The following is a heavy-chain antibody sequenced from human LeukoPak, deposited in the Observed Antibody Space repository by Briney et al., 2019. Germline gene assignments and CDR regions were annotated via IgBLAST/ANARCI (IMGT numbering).Heavy chain of an antibody. CDR1: GGSISSSSYY. J-gene: IGHJ6*02. CDR2: IYYSGST. V-gene: IGHV4-39*07. Sequence: KPSETLSLTCTVSGGSISSSSYYWGWIRQPPGKGLEWIGSIYYSGSTYYNPSLKSRVTISVDTSKNQFSLKLSSVTAADTAVYYCAREADHYGMDVWGQGTTVTVSS. CDR3: AREADHYGMDV.